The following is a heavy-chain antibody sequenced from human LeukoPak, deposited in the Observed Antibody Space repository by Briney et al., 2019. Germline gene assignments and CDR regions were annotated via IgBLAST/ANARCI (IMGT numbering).Heavy chain of an antibody. CDR1: GYTFTSYG. CDR2: ISAYNGNT. J-gene: IGHJ4*02. Sequence: ASVKVSCKASGYTFTSYGISWVRQAPGQGLEWMGWISAYNGNTNYGQKLQGRVTMTTDTSTSTAYMELRSLRSDDTAVYYCARLVVVPAAILPDYWGQGTLVTVSS. V-gene: IGHV1-18*04. CDR3: ARLVVVPAAILPDY. D-gene: IGHD2-2*01.